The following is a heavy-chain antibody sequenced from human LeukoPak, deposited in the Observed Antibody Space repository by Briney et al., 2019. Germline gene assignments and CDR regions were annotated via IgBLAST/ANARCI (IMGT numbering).Heavy chain of an antibody. CDR3: ASSSSSWYRGHDAFDI. J-gene: IGHJ3*02. V-gene: IGHV1-18*01. D-gene: IGHD6-13*01. CDR1: GYTFTSYG. Sequence: ASVKVSCKASGYTFTSYGISWVRQAPGQGLEWMGWISAYNGNTNYAQKLQGRVTMTTDTSTSTAYMELRSLRSDDTAVYYCASSSSSWYRGHDAFDIWGQGTMVTVSS. CDR2: ISAYNGNT.